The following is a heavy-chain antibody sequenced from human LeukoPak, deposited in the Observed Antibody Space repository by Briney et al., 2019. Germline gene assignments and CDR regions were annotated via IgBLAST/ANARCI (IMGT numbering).Heavy chain of an antibody. CDR1: GYTFASYW. CDR2: IYPGDSDT. J-gene: IGHJ3*02. CDR3: ARRAHHDAFDI. Sequence: GESLKISCKGSGYTFASYWIAWVRQMPGKGLEWMGSIYPGDSDTTYSPSFQGQVTISADKSIATAYLQWSSLKASDTAMYYCARRAHHDAFDIWGQGTMVTVSS. V-gene: IGHV5-51*01.